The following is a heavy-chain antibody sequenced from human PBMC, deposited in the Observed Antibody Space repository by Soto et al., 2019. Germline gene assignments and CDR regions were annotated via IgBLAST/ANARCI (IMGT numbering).Heavy chain of an antibody. Sequence: GGSLRLSCAASGFTFSNALMNWVRQTPGKGLEWVGRINTDGSVAMYVDSVKGRFTISRDNAKNTLYLHMNSLRAEDTAVYYCAYLGIAAAGTGGYWGQGTLVTVSS. CDR2: INTDGSVA. CDR1: GFTFSNAL. CDR3: AYLGIAAAGTGGY. D-gene: IGHD6-13*01. J-gene: IGHJ4*02. V-gene: IGHV3-74*03.